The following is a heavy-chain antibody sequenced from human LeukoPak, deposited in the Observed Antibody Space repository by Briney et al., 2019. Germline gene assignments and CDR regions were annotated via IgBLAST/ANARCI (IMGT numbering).Heavy chain of an antibody. D-gene: IGHD6-13*01. CDR3: ARDMAAAGPAGYYYYGMDV. J-gene: IGHJ6*02. CDR2: VSAYNGNT. Sequence: GASVKVSCKASGGSFSSYAISWVRQAPGQGLEWMGWVSAYNGNTNYAQKLQGRVTMTTDTSTSTAYMELRSLRSDDTAVYYCARDMAAAGPAGYYYYGMDVWGQGTTVTVSS. CDR1: GGSFSSYA. V-gene: IGHV1-18*01.